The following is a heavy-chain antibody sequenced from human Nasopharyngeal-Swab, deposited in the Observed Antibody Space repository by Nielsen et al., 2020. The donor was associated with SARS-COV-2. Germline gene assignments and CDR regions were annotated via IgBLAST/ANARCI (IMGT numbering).Heavy chain of an antibody. CDR1: GGSISSSFW. CDR3: ARGGFDEAYCGGDCYNSQYFQH. Sequence: SETLSLTCAVSGGSISSSFWWSWVRQSPGEGLEWIGDIYHNGNTNYNPSLKTRVAMSLDKSRSRFSLKLISVTAADTAVYYCARGGFDEAYCGGDCYNSQYFQHWGQGTLVTVSS. D-gene: IGHD2-21*02. CDR2: IYHNGNT. J-gene: IGHJ1*01. V-gene: IGHV4-4*02.